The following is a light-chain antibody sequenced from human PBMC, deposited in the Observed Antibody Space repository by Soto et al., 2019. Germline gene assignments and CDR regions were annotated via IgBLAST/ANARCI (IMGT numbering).Light chain of an antibody. CDR1: RGHSSYA. CDR2: LNGDGSH. V-gene: IGLV4-69*01. CDR3: QTWGTGIHVV. J-gene: IGLJ2*01. Sequence: QLVLTQSPSASASLGASGRLTYTLSRGHSSYAIAWHQQQPEKGPRHLMNLNGDGSHGKGDGIPDRFSGSSSGAERYLTFPRLQSEDEADYYCQTWGTGIHVVFGGGTKLTVL.